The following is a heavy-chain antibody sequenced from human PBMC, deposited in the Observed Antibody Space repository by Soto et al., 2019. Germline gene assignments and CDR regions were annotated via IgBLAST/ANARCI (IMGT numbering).Heavy chain of an antibody. D-gene: IGHD2-15*01. CDR3: ASVVGALGDWFDP. CDR2: ISAYNGNT. V-gene: IGHV1-18*01. J-gene: IGHJ5*02. Sequence: QVQLVQSGAEVKKPGASVKVSCKASGYTFTSYGISWVRQAPGQGLEWMGRISAYNGNTNYAQKLQGRVTMTTDTATSTAYMVLRSLRSYDTTVHYCASVVGALGDWFDPWGQGTLVTVSS. CDR1: GYTFTSYG.